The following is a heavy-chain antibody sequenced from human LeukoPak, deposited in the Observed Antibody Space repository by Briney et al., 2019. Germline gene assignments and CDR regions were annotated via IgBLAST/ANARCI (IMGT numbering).Heavy chain of an antibody. CDR1: GFTFSSYA. CDR2: ISYDGSNK. V-gene: IGHV3-30-3*01. Sequence: PGGSLRLSCEASGFTFSSYAMHWVRQAPGKGLEWVAVISYDGSNKYYADSVKGRFTISRDNSKNTLYLQMNSLRAEDTAVYYCARASDLYFDYWGQGTLVTVSS. J-gene: IGHJ4*02. CDR3: ARASDLYFDY.